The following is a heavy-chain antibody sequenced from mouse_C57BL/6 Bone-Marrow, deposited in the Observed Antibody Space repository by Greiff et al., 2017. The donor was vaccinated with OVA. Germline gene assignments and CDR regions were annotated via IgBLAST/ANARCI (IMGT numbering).Heavy chain of an antibody. CDR2: IRSKSNNYAT. Sequence: GGGLVQPKGSLKLPCAASGFSFNTYAMNWVRQAPGKGLEWVARIRSKSNNYATYYAASVKDRFTISRDDSESMLYLQMNNLKTEDTAMYYCVRHRRYYAMDYWGQGTSVTVSS. CDR3: VRHRRYYAMDY. J-gene: IGHJ4*01. CDR1: GFSFNTYA. V-gene: IGHV10-1*01.